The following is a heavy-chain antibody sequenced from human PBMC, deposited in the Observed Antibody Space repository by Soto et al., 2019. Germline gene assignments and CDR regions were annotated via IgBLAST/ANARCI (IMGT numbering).Heavy chain of an antibody. D-gene: IGHD6-19*01. CDR3: AREVPWGQWLEDYYFDY. V-gene: IGHV1-3*01. CDR2: INAGNGNT. Sequence: ASVKVSCKASGYTFTSYAMHWVRQAPGQRLEWMGWINAGNGNTKYSQKFQGRVTITRDTSASTAYMELSSLRSEDTAVYYCAREVPWGQWLEDYYFDYWGQGTLVTVSS. J-gene: IGHJ4*02. CDR1: GYTFTSYA.